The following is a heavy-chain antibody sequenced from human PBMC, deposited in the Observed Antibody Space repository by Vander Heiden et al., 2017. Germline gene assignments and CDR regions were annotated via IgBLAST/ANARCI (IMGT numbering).Heavy chain of an antibody. J-gene: IGHJ4*02. D-gene: IGHD4-17*01. CDR2: ISSSGSTI. Sequence: QVQLVASGGGLVKPGGSLRISLGSSGFTFSDYYMSWIRQAPGKGLEWVSYISSSGSTIYYADSVKGRFTISRDNAKNSLYLQMNSLRAEDTAVYYCARSLTTVTTGGIYWGQGTLVTVSS. CDR1: GFTFSDYY. CDR3: ARSLTTVTTGGIY. V-gene: IGHV3-11*01.